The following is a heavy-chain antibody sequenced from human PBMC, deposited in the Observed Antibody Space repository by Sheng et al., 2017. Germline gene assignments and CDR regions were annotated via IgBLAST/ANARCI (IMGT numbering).Heavy chain of an antibody. D-gene: IGHD1-20*01. CDR3: ATKYNRGRRYYYYGMDV. CDR2: INHSGST. V-gene: IGHV4-34*01. CDR1: GGSFSGYY. J-gene: IGHJ6*02. Sequence: QVQLQQWGAGLLKPSETLSLTCAVYGGSFSGYYWSWIRQPPGKGLEWIGEINHSGSTNYNPSLKSRVTISVDTSKNQFSLKLSSVTAADTAVYYCATKYNRGRRYYYYGMDVWGQGTTVTVSS.